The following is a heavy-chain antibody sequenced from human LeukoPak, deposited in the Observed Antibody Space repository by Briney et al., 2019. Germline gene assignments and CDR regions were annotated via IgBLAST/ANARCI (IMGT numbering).Heavy chain of an antibody. J-gene: IGHJ4*02. V-gene: IGHV1-8*03. Sequence: ASVTVSCKASGYTFTNYHINWVRQATGQGLEWMGWMNPNNGDSGYAQKFQGRVTITRDTSISTSYMELRSLRSDDTAVYFCARTTPSTASGYDYWGQGTLVTVSS. CDR2: MNPNNGDS. D-gene: IGHD6-25*01. CDR1: GYTFTNYH. CDR3: ARTTPSTASGYDY.